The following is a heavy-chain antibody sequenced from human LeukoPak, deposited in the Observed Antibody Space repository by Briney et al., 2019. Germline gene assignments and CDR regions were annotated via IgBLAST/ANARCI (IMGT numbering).Heavy chain of an antibody. CDR3: ARGDCSGGSCYHGY. CDR1: GGSISSYY. V-gene: IGHV4-59*01. Sequence: SETPSLTCTVSGGSISSYYWSWIRQPPGKGLEWIGYIYYSGSTNYNPSLKSRVTISVDTSKNQFSLKLSSVTAADTAVYYCARGDCSGGSCYHGYWGQGTLVTVSS. D-gene: IGHD2-15*01. J-gene: IGHJ4*02. CDR2: IYYSGST.